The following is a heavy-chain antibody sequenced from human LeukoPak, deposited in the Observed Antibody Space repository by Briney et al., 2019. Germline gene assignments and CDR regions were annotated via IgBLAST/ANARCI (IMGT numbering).Heavy chain of an antibody. D-gene: IGHD2-2*01. Sequence: HTGESLRLSCAASGFTFSSYAMSWVRQAPGKGLEWVSAISGSGGSTYYADSVKGRFTISRDNSKNTLYLQMNSLRAEDTAVYYCAKDRVVVVPAESYFDYWGQGTLVTVSS. J-gene: IGHJ4*02. CDR3: AKDRVVVVPAESYFDY. CDR2: ISGSGGST. V-gene: IGHV3-23*01. CDR1: GFTFSSYA.